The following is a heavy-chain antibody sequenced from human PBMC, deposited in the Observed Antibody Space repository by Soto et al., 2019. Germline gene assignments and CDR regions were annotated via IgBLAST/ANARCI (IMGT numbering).Heavy chain of an antibody. CDR2: IWFDGSKK. V-gene: IGHV3-33*01. D-gene: IGHD2-2*01. Sequence: PGGSLRLSCAASGFTFRSYGIHWVRQAPGKGLEWVALIWFDGSKKYCVDSVKGRFAVSRDNSKNTLYLQMNSLRVEDTAVYYCARDRLVPYGYGMDVWGQGTTVTVSS. CDR3: ARDRLVPYGYGMDV. J-gene: IGHJ6*02. CDR1: GFTFRSYG.